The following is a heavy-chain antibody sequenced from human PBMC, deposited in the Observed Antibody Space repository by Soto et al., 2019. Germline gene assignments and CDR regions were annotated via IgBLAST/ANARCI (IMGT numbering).Heavy chain of an antibody. CDR1: GFTFSSYA. CDR3: AKDPARGPYLLMGALNWFDP. V-gene: IGHV3-23*01. D-gene: IGHD3-16*01. CDR2: ISGSGGST. J-gene: IGHJ5*02. Sequence: GGSLRLSCAASGFTFSSYAMSWVRQAPGKGLEWVSAISGSGGSTYYADSVKGRFTISRDNSKNTLYLQMNSLRAEDTAVYYCAKDPARGPYLLMGALNWFDPWGQGTLVTVSS.